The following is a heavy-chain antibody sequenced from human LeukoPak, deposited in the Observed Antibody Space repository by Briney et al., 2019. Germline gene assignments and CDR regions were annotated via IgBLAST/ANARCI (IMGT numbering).Heavy chain of an antibody. CDR3: ARGPRCSSSRYCREPPFDY. CDR1: GGSFSGYY. Sequence: PSETLSLTCAVYGGSFSGYYWSWIRQPPGKGLEWIGEINHSGSTNYNPSLKSRVTISVDTSKNQFYLKLSSVTAADTAVYYCARGPRCSSSRYCREPPFDYWGQGTLVTVSS. V-gene: IGHV4-34*01. J-gene: IGHJ4*02. D-gene: IGHD6-13*01. CDR2: INHSGST.